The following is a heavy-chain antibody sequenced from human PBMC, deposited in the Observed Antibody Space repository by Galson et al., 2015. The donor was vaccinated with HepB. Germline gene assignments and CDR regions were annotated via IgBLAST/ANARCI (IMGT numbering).Heavy chain of an antibody. J-gene: IGHJ4*02. D-gene: IGHD3-22*01. CDR2: IRYDGSNK. Sequence: SLRLSCAASGFTFSSYGMHWVRQAPGKGLEWVAFIRYDGSNKYYADSVKGRFTISRDNSKNTLYLQMNSLRAEDTAVYYCALLGGHDSSGCYSNYWGQGTLVTVSS. CDR1: GFTFSSYG. CDR3: ALLGGHDSSGCYSNY. V-gene: IGHV3-30*02.